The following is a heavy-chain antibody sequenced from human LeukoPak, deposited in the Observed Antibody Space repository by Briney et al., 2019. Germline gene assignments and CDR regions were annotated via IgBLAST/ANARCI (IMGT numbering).Heavy chain of an antibody. Sequence: SETLSLTCTVSGGSISSYYWSWIRQPPGKGLEWIGYIYYSGSTNYNPSLKSRVTISVDTSKNQFSLKLSSVTAADTAVYYCAREYYYGSGTEVLRVSGMDVWGQGTTVTVSS. CDR3: AREYYYGSGTEVLRVSGMDV. D-gene: IGHD3-10*01. J-gene: IGHJ6*02. CDR1: GGSISSYY. CDR2: IYYSGST. V-gene: IGHV4-59*01.